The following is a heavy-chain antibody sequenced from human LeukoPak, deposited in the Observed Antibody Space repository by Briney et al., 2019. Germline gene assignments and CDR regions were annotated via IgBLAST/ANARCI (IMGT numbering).Heavy chain of an antibody. CDR1: GFTFSSYS. V-gene: IGHV3-21*01. D-gene: IGHD6-19*01. CDR3: ARDQGLLVVAGRFGY. Sequence: GRSLRLSCAASGFTFSSYSMNWVRQAPGKGLEWVSSISSSNSYIYNADSVKGRFTISRDNAKNSLYLQMNSLRAEDTAVYYCARDQGLLVVAGRFGYWGQGTLVTVSS. CDR2: ISSSNSYI. J-gene: IGHJ4*02.